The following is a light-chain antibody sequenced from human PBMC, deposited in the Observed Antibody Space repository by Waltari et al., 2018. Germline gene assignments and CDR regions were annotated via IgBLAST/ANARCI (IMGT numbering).Light chain of an antibody. V-gene: IGKV3-11*01. CDR2: DAS. Sequence: EIVLTQSPATLSLSPGERATLSCRASQSVSSYLAWYQQKPGQAPRLLMYDASNRATGIPARFSGSGSGTDFTLTISSLEPEDFAVYYCQQRGNWPPYTFGQGTELEIK. CDR3: QQRGNWPPYT. J-gene: IGKJ2*01. CDR1: QSVSSY.